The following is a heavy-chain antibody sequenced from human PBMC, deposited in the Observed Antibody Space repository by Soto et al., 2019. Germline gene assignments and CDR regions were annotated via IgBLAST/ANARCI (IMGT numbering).Heavy chain of an antibody. CDR1: GYSFTSHY. CDR2: INAGNGNT. CDR3: ARVGTTVTTHGFDP. D-gene: IGHD4-17*01. V-gene: IGHV1-3*01. Sequence: GASVKVSCKGIGYSFTSHYMHWVRQAPGQRLEWMGWINAGNGNTKYSQKFQGRVTITRDTSASTAYMELSSLRSEDTAVYYCARVGTTVTTHGFDPWGQGTLVTVSS. J-gene: IGHJ5*02.